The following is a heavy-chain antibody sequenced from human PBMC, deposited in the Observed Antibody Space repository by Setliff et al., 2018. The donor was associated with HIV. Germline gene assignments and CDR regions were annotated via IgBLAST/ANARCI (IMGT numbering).Heavy chain of an antibody. J-gene: IGHJ5*01. CDR2: IIPIFGTT. V-gene: IGHV1-69*06. CDR3: ARDFEGMSTIDGFED. D-gene: IGHD1-1*01. CDR1: GGIFRREA. Sequence: SVKVSCKASGGIFRREAISWVRQAPGQGLEWMGGIIPIFGTTNYAQKFQGRVTITADKSTTTSYMELSSLGSEDTAVYYCARDFEGMSTIDGFEDWGQGTLVTVSS.